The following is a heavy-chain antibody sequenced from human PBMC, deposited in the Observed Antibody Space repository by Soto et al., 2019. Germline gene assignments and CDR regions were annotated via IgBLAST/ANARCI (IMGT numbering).Heavy chain of an antibody. D-gene: IGHD6-13*01. V-gene: IGHV3-73*01. CDR2: IRSKANSYAT. CDR1: GFTFSGSA. Sequence: PGGSLRLSCAASGFTFSGSAMHWVRQASGKGLEWVGRIRSKANSYATAYAASVKGRFTISRDDSKNTAYLQMNSLKTEDTAVYYCTRQTRYQLLSTGIAAVPFDYWGQGTLVTVSS. J-gene: IGHJ4*02. CDR3: TRQTRYQLLSTGIAAVPFDY.